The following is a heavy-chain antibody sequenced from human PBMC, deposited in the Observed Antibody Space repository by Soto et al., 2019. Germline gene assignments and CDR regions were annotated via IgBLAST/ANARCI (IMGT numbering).Heavy chain of an antibody. J-gene: IGHJ4*02. CDR3: ARDLGHPTMIVVGAGY. Sequence: GGSLSLSCSASGFTFIDHYMDWVRQAPGKGLDWLGRSRSEARGYTTEYAASVQCRFTISRDVANNLLYLQMNSVRTEDTAMYYCARDLGHPTMIVVGAGYWGPGALVTVYS. V-gene: IGHV3-72*01. CDR2: SRSEARGYTT. CDR1: GFTFIDHY. D-gene: IGHD3-22*01.